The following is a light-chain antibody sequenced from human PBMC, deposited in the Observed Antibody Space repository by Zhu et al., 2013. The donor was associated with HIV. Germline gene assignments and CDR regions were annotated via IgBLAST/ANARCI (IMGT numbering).Light chain of an antibody. Sequence: DIVLTQSPDTLSSSPGERATLSCRASQPVPNNYVSWYQQRPGQAPRLLIYRASGRATDIPERFSGSGSGTDFTLTISRLEPEDFAVYYCLKYGDSPYTFGQGTKVDLK. CDR3: LKYGDSPYT. CDR2: RAS. V-gene: IGKV3-20*01. CDR1: QPVPNNY. J-gene: IGKJ2*01.